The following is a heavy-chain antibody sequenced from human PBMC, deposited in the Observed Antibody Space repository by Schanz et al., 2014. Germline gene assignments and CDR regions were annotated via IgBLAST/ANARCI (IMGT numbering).Heavy chain of an antibody. J-gene: IGHJ4*02. CDR2: TSNDGSFT. CDR3: VRDYNWGFDN. V-gene: IGHV3-74*01. Sequence: EVQLVESGGGLVQPGGSLRLSCAASGFTFSNYGMHWVRQAPGKGLVWVSRTSNDGSFTTFADSVKGRFTISRDNAKNTLYLQMNSLRAEDTAVYYCVRDYNWGFDNWGQGTLVTVSS. CDR1: GFTFSNYG. D-gene: IGHD7-27*01.